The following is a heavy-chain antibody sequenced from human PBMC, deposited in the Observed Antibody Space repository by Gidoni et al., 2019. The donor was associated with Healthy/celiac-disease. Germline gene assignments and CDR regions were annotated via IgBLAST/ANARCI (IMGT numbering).Heavy chain of an antibody. D-gene: IGHD5-12*01. J-gene: IGHJ4*02. CDR2: IKSKTDGGTT. CDR3: TTEGLGYSGYDGGY. Sequence: EVRLVESGGGLVKHGGSLRLSCAASGFTFSNAWMSWVRQAPGKGLEWVGRIKSKTDGGTTDYAAPVKGRFTISRDDSKNTLYLQMNSLKTEDTAVYYCTTEGLGYSGYDGGYWGQGTLVTVSS. CDR1: GFTFSNAW. V-gene: IGHV3-15*01.